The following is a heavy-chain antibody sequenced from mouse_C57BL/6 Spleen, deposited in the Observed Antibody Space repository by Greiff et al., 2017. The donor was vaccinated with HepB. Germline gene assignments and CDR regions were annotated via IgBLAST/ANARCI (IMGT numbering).Heavy chain of an antibody. V-gene: IGHV1-55*01. J-gene: IGHJ2*01. Sequence: QVQLKQSGAELVKPGASVKMSCKASGYTFTSYWITWVKQRPGQGLEWIGDIYPGSGSTNYNEKFKSKATLTVDKTSSTAYMQISSLTAEESAVYYCASSTTEEATNEDWGKGTTLTVAS. CDR1: GYTFTSYW. CDR3: ASSTTEEATNED. CDR2: IYPGSGST. D-gene: IGHD1-1*01.